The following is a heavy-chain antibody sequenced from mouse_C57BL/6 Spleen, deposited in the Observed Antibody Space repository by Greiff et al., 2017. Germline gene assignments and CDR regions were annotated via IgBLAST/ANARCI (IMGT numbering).Heavy chain of an antibody. Sequence: EVQLVESGGDLVKPGGSLKLSCAASGFTFSSYGMSWVRQTPDKRLEWVATISSGGSYTYYPDSVKGRFTISRDNAKNALYLQMSSLKSEDTAMYYCARVYDGYYVGFAYWGQGTLVTVSA. V-gene: IGHV5-6*01. J-gene: IGHJ3*01. D-gene: IGHD2-3*01. CDR1: GFTFSSYG. CDR3: ARVYDGYYVGFAY. CDR2: ISSGGSYT.